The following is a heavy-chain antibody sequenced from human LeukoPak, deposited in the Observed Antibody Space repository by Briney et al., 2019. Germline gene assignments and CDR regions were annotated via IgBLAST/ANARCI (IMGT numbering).Heavy chain of an antibody. CDR3: ATDRVAYSGFDY. CDR2: INPNSGGT. CDR1: GYTFSDYY. J-gene: IGHJ4*02. D-gene: IGHD1-26*01. V-gene: IGHV1-2*02. Sequence: GASVKVSCKASGYTFSDYYIHWVRQAPGQGLEWMGWINPNSGGTNYGQKFQGRVTMTRDTPISTAYMELSRLRSDDTAVYYCATDRVAYSGFDYWGQGTLVTVSS.